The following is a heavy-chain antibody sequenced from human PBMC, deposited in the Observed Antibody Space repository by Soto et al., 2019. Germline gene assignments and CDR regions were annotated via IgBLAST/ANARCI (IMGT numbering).Heavy chain of an antibody. D-gene: IGHD1-7*01. CDR1: GFTFKNYY. CDR3: ARQGYRGSGTTSTTFDS. J-gene: IGHJ4*02. CDR2: IKEDGSEG. V-gene: IGHV3-7*03. Sequence: GGSLRLSCAASGFTFKNYYMMWVRQAPGKGLEWVANIKEDGSEGHYVDSVKGRFTVSRDNTQNSLYLQMDSLRVEDTAVYYCARQGYRGSGTTSTTFDSWGQGTLVTVS.